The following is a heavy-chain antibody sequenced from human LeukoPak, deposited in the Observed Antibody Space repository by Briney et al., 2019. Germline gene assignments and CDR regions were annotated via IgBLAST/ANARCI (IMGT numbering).Heavy chain of an antibody. Sequence: SETLSLTCTVSGGSISSYYWSWIRQPPGKGLEWIGYIDYSGSTNYNPSLKSRVTISVDTSKNQFSLKLSSVTVADTAVYYCARVGGGAYYYGMDVWGQGTTVSVFS. CDR1: GGSISSYY. J-gene: IGHJ6*02. V-gene: IGHV4-59*08. D-gene: IGHD3-16*01. CDR2: IDYSGST. CDR3: ARVGGGAYYYGMDV.